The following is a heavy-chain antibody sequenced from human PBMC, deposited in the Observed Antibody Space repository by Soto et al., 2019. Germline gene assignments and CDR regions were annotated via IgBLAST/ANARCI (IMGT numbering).Heavy chain of an antibody. CDR3: AREGRAYCGGDCHFDY. D-gene: IGHD2-21*02. V-gene: IGHV3-30-3*01. CDR2: ISYDGSNK. J-gene: IGHJ4*02. Sequence: GGSLRLSCAASGFTFSSYAMHWVRQAPGKGLEWVAVISYDGSNKYYADSVKGRFTISRDNSKNTLYLQMNSLRAEDTAVYYCAREGRAYCGGDCHFDYWGQGTLVTVSS. CDR1: GFTFSSYA.